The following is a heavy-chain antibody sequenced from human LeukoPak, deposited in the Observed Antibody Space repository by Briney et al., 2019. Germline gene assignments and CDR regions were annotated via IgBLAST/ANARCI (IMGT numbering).Heavy chain of an antibody. Sequence: GTSLRLSCAASGFTFSNYALHWVRQAPGKGLEWVALTSYAGTNKFYADSVKGRFTISRDNPKNTLYLQMNSLRAEDTAVYYCARGMDRSSSMGGADAFDIWGQGTMVTVSS. CDR1: GFTFSNYA. CDR2: TSYAGTNK. V-gene: IGHV3-30*07. J-gene: IGHJ3*02. D-gene: IGHD6-13*01. CDR3: ARGMDRSSSMGGADAFDI.